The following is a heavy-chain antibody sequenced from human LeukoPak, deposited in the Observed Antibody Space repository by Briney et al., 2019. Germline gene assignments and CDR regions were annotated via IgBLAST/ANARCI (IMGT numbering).Heavy chain of an antibody. D-gene: IGHD1-26*01. J-gene: IGHJ4*02. Sequence: PSETLSLTCAVSGYSISSGYYWGWIRQPPGKGLEWIGSIYHSGSTYYNPSLKSRVTISVDTSKNQFSLKLSSVTAADTAVYYCARLEGGSCFVYWGQGTLVTVSS. CDR2: IYHSGST. CDR3: ARLEGGSCFVY. CDR1: GYSISSGYY. V-gene: IGHV4-38-2*01.